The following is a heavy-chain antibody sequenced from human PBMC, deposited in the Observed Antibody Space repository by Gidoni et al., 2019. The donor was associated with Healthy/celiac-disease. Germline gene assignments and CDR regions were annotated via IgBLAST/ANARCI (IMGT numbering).Heavy chain of an antibody. CDR2: ISSSSSYI. Sequence: QAPGKGLEWVSSISSSSSYIYYADSVKGRFTISRDNAKNSLYLQMNSLRAEDTAVYYCARDSVEMATIPFDYWGQGTLVTVSS. V-gene: IGHV3-21*01. J-gene: IGHJ4*02. CDR3: ARDSVEMATIPFDY. D-gene: IGHD5-12*01.